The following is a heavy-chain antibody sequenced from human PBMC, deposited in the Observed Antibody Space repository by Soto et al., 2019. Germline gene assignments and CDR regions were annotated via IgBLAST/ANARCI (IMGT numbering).Heavy chain of an antibody. CDR2: IYWDDDK. Sequence: QITLNESGPTLVKPTQTLTLTCTFSGFSLTTSGVGVGWIRPSPGKAPEWLALIYWDDDKRYSPSLKRRLTITKDTAKNQVVLTMASLDPADKATYYCAHRVLRTVFGLVTTTAIYFDFWGQGTPVAVSS. CDR3: AHRVLRTVFGLVTTTAIYFDF. J-gene: IGHJ4*02. D-gene: IGHD3-3*01. V-gene: IGHV2-5*02. CDR1: GFSLTTSGVG.